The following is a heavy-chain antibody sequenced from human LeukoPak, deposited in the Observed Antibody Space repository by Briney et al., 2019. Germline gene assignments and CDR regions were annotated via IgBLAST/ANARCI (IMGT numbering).Heavy chain of an antibody. D-gene: IGHD3-22*01. CDR2: IWYDGSNK. J-gene: IGHJ1*01. V-gene: IGHV3-33*01. Sequence: GRSLRLSCAASGFTFSNYGMHWVRQAPGKGLEWVAVIWYDGSNKYYADSVKGRFTISRDNSKNTLYLQMNSLRAEDTAVYYCARGDYYDSSGYSQYFQHWGQGTLVAVSS. CDR3: ARGDYYDSSGYSQYFQH. CDR1: GFTFSNYG.